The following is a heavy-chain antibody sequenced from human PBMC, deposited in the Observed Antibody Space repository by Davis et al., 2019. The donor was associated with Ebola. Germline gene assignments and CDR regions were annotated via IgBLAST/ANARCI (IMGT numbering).Heavy chain of an antibody. Sequence: PGGSLRLSCAASGFTFRNHAMHWVRQTPGKGLEWVSTISGSGRSTYYADSVKGRFTISRDNSKNTLYLQMNSLRAEDTAVYYCAKGGDYYYYGMDVWGQGTTVTVSS. V-gene: IGHV3-23*01. CDR1: GFTFRNHA. CDR2: ISGSGRST. CDR3: AKGGDYYYYGMDV. J-gene: IGHJ6*02.